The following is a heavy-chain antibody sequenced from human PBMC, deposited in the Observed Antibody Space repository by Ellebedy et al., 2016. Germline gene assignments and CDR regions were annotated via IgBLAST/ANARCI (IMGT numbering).Heavy chain of an antibody. CDR1: GYTFTSYY. V-gene: IGHV1-46*04. J-gene: IGHJ4*02. D-gene: IGHD6-13*01. CDR2: INPSGDST. Sequence: ASVKVSCKASGYTFTSYYMHWVRQAPGQGLEWMGVINPSGDSTTYAQKLQGRVTVTRDTSTSTVYMELSSLRSEDTAVYYCARTGYSSSWYDPQSPPLFDYWGQGTLVTVSS. CDR3: ARTGYSSSWYDPQSPPLFDY.